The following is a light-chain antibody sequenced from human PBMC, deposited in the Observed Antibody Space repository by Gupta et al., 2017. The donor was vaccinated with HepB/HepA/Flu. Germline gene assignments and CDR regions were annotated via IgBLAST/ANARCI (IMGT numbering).Light chain of an antibody. CDR2: EIG. CDR3: SLYGNSSIYL. Sequence: HSALTQPVSVSGSPGQSITISCTGTTDDIGTYNVVSWYQQHPGRAHKLIIYEIGGRPAGAANRFSGSEAGTTASLTIFGRLDEDEALYYGSLYGNSSIYLFGTGTK. V-gene: IGLV2-23*02. CDR1: TDDIGTYNV. J-gene: IGLJ1*01.